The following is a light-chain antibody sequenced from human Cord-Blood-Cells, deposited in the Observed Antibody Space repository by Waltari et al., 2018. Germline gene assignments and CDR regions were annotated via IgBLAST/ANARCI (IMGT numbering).Light chain of an antibody. CDR1: SSDVGGYNY. CDR2: DVS. Sequence: QSALTQPASVSGSPGQSITISCTGTSSDVGGYNYVSWYQQHPGKAPKLMIYDVSNRPSGVSNRFSVSKSGNTASLTISGLQAEDEADYYCSSYTSSSTWVFGGGTKPTVL. V-gene: IGLV2-14*03. J-gene: IGLJ3*02. CDR3: SSYTSSSTWV.